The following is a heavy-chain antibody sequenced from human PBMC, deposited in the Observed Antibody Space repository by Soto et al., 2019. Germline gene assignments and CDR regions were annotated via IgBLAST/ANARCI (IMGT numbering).Heavy chain of an antibody. CDR1: GYSFTTYG. CDR3: VRDLNGDFYY. Sequence: QVQLVQSGAEVMQPGASVKVSCKASGYSFTTYGMSWVRQAPGQGLEYMGWINGYGHGAKYVQRFQGRFSMTTDTSTNTVYMDLRSLTSDDTAFYYCVRDLNGDFYYWGQGTVVIVSP. J-gene: IGHJ4*02. CDR2: INGYGHGA. V-gene: IGHV1-18*01. D-gene: IGHD3-10*01.